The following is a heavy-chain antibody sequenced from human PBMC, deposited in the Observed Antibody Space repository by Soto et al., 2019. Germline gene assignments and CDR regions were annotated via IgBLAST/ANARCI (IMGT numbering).Heavy chain of an antibody. D-gene: IGHD3-10*01. CDR1: GGSISSGGYS. J-gene: IGHJ3*02. V-gene: IGHV4-30-2*01. CDR2: IYHSGST. Sequence: QLQLQESGSGLVKPSQTLSLTCAVSGGSISSGGYSWSWIRQPPGKGLEWIGYIYHSGSTYYNPSLKRRVTISVDRSKNQFSLKLSSVTAADTAVYYCARADRTMGDAFDIWGQGTMVTVSS. CDR3: ARADRTMGDAFDI.